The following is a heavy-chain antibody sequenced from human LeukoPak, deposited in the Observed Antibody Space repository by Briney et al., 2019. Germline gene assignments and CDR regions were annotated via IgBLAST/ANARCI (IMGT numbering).Heavy chain of an antibody. V-gene: IGHV3-23*01. CDR2: ISASGIGT. Sequence: GGSLRLSCAASGFTFSSYVMSWVRQAPGKGLEWVSTISASGIGTYYADSVRGRFTVSRDNYKNTLYLQMNSLRAEDTAVYFCANLRGSGSSYFDSWGQGTLVTVSS. J-gene: IGHJ4*02. CDR3: ANLRGSGSSYFDS. D-gene: IGHD3-10*01. CDR1: GFTFSSYV.